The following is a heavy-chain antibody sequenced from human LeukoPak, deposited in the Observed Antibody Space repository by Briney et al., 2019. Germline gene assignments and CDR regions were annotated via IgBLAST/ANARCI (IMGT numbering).Heavy chain of an antibody. D-gene: IGHD2-15*01. Sequence: KSSQTLSLTCTVSGGSISSGGYYWSWIRQHPGKGLEWIGYIYYSGSTYYNPSLKSRVTISVDTSKNQFSLKLSSVTAADTAVYYCARIDGLGYCSGGSCYSNWFDPWGQGTLVTVSS. CDR2: IYYSGST. J-gene: IGHJ5*02. V-gene: IGHV4-31*03. CDR1: GGSISSGGYY. CDR3: ARIDGLGYCSGGSCYSNWFDP.